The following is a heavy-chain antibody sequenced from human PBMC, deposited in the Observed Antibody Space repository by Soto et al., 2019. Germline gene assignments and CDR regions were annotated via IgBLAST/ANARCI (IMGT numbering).Heavy chain of an antibody. J-gene: IGHJ6*02. CDR1: GGSISVYY. CDR3: ASLMSSGYYYGMDV. V-gene: IGHV4-59*08. D-gene: IGHD3-10*01. CDR2: IYYSGST. Sequence: SETLSLTCTVSGGSISVYYWSWIRQPPGKGLEWIGYIYYSGSTNYNPSLKSRVTISVDTSKNQFSLKLSSVTAADTAVYYCASLMSSGYYYGMDVWGQGTTVTVSS.